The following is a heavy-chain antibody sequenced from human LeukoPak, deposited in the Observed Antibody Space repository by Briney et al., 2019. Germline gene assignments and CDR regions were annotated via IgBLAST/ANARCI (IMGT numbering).Heavy chain of an antibody. CDR2: IVASYEGT. D-gene: IGHD6-19*01. Sequence: GGSLRLSCAASGFTFSSYAMMWVRQAPGKGLEWVSTIVASYEGTFYADSVKGRFTISRDNSANTLYLQMSSLRVEDTAVYYCAREWGRIAVAGGPGYWGQGALVTVSS. J-gene: IGHJ4*02. CDR3: AREWGRIAVAGGPGY. CDR1: GFTFSSYA. V-gene: IGHV3-23*01.